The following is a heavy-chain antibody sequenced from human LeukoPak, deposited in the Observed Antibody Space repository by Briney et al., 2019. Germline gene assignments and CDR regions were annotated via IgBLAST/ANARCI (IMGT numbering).Heavy chain of an antibody. J-gene: IGHJ4*02. Sequence: GGSLRLSCAASGFAFSSYWMSWVRQAPGKGLEWVASINPDGIKRYSADSVKGRFTISRDNARNSLYLQMDSLRVEGTAFYYCARDLAFSRLDYWGQGVLVTVSS. CDR1: GFAFSSYW. D-gene: IGHD2/OR15-2a*01. CDR3: ARDLAFSRLDY. CDR2: INPDGIKR. V-gene: IGHV3-7*01.